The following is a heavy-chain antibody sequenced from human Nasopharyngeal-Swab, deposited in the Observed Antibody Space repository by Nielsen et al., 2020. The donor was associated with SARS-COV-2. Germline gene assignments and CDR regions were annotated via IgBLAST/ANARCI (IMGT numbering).Heavy chain of an antibody. D-gene: IGHD1-26*01. CDR1: GGSIRSSNW. Sequence: SETLSLTCDVSGGSIRSSNWWTWVRQPPGKGLEWIGEIYHGGNTNYNPSLTSRVRISVDKSKNQFSLELTSVTATDTAVYYCARAQRGLAATIFYDYVDVWGKGTTVTVSS. V-gene: IGHV4-4*02. J-gene: IGHJ6*03. CDR2: IYHGGNT. CDR3: ARAQRGLAATIFYDYVDV.